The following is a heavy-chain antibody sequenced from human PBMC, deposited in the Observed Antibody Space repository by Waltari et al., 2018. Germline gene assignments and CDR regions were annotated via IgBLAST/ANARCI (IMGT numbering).Heavy chain of an antibody. CDR2: ISWNSGSR. CDR3: ARLITMVRGVFTPSHYGMDV. D-gene: IGHD3-10*01. V-gene: IGHV3-9*01. Sequence: EVQLVESGGGLVQPGRSLRLSCAASGFTFDDYAMHWVRQAPGKGLEWVSGISWNSGSRGYADAVKGRFTISRDNAKNSLYLQMNSLRAEDTALYYCARLITMVRGVFTPSHYGMDVWGQGSTVTVSS. J-gene: IGHJ6*02. CDR1: GFTFDDYA.